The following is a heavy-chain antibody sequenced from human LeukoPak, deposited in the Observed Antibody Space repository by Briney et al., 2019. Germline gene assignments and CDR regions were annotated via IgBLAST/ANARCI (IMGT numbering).Heavy chain of an antibody. V-gene: IGHV3-21*01. CDR1: GLTFSSYS. D-gene: IGHD3-22*01. Sequence: GGSLRLSCAASGLTFSSYSMNWIRQTPGKGLEWISSISGSGEFIYYVDSVRGRFTISRDNGKNSLYLQMNSLRPEDTAVYYCARDDSHGYHFFDSWGQGTLVTVSS. CDR3: ARDDSHGYHFFDS. CDR2: ISGSGEFI. J-gene: IGHJ4*02.